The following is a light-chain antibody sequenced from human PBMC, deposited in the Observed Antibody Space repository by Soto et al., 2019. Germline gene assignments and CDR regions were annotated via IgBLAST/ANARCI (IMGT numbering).Light chain of an antibody. V-gene: IGLV2-23*02. J-gene: IGLJ1*01. CDR2: EVS. CDR3: CSYAGSSTYV. CDR1: SSDVGSYNL. Sequence: LTQPASVSGSPGQSITISCTGTSSDVGSYNLVSWYQQHPGKAPKLMIYEVSKRPSGVSNRFSGSKSGNTASLTISGLQAEDEADYYCCSYAGSSTYVFGTGTKITVL.